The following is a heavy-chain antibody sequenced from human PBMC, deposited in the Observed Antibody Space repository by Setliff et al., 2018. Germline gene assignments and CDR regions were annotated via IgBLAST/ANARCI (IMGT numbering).Heavy chain of an antibody. CDR1: GYTFTGYY. D-gene: IGHD3-3*01. Sequence: ASVKVSCKASGYTFTGYYMHWVRQAPGQGLEWMGWINPNSGGTNYAQKFQGWVTMTRDTSISTAYMELSRLRSDDTAVYYCARGYRGYYNFWSGSQGANWLDPWGQGTLVTVSS. V-gene: IGHV1-2*04. J-gene: IGHJ5*02. CDR3: ARGYRGYYNFWSGSQGANWLDP. CDR2: INPNSGGT.